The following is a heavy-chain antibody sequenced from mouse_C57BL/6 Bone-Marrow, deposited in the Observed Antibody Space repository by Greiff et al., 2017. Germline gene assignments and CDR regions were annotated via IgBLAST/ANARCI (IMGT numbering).Heavy chain of an antibody. CDR3: AGGDSSGSYYFDY. CDR2: IYPGSGNT. V-gene: IGHV1-76*01. Sequence: QVQLQQSGAELVRPGASVKLSCKASGYTFTDYYINWVKQRPGQGLEWIARIYPGSGNTYYNEKFKGKATLTAEKSSSTAYMQLSSLTSEDSAVYFCAGGDSSGSYYFDYWGQGTTLTVSS. D-gene: IGHD3-2*02. J-gene: IGHJ2*01. CDR1: GYTFTDYY.